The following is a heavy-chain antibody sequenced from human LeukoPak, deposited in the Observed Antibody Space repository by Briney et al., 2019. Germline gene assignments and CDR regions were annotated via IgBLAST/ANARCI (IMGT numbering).Heavy chain of an antibody. J-gene: IGHJ6*03. V-gene: IGHV1-2*02. Sequence: GASVKVSCKASGYTFTGYYMHWVRQAPGQGLEWMGWINPNSGGTNYAQKFQGRVTMTRDTSISTAYMELSRLRSDDTAVYYCARVRIQLWSKTPYYYYYMDVWGKGTTVTVSS. D-gene: IGHD5-18*01. CDR1: GYTFTGYY. CDR2: INPNSGGT. CDR3: ARVRIQLWSKTPYYYYYMDV.